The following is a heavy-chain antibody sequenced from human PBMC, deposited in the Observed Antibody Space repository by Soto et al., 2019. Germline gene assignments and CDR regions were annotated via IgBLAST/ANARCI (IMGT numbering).Heavy chain of an antibody. Sequence: QVQLVESGGGVVQPGRSLRLSCAASGFTFSSYAMHWVRQAPGKGLEWVAVISYDGSNKYYADSVKGRFTISRDNSKNTLYLQMNSLRAEDTAVDYCATNRYCSSTSCSDYFDYWGQGTLVTVSS. V-gene: IGHV3-30-3*01. J-gene: IGHJ4*02. CDR3: ATNRYCSSTSCSDYFDY. CDR1: GFTFSSYA. CDR2: ISYDGSNK. D-gene: IGHD2-2*01.